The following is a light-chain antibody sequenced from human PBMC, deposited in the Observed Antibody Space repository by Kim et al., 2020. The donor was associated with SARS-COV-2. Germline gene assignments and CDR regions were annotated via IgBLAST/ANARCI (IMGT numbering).Light chain of an antibody. CDR3: QQLNSYPIT. CDR2: AAS. Sequence: DIQLTQSPSFLSASVGDRVTITCRASQGISSYLTWYQQKPGKAPKFLIYAASTLQSGVPSRFSGSGSGTEFSLTISSLQPEDFATYYCQQLNSYPITFGQGTRLEIK. CDR1: QGISSY. J-gene: IGKJ5*01. V-gene: IGKV1-9*01.